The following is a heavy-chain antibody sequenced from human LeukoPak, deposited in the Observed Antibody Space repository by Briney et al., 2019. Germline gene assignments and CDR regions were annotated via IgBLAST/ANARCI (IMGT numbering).Heavy chain of an antibody. CDR2: INGDGNER. J-gene: IGHJ5*02. CDR1: GFTFGPYW. Sequence: GGSLRLSCAASGFTFGPYWMSWVRQAPGKGLEWVANINGDGNERFYVDSVKGRFTISRDNAKNSLYLQMNSLRAEDTAVYYCASGTTDDGFDPWGQGTLVTVSS. CDR3: ASGTTDDGFDP. D-gene: IGHD1-1*01. V-gene: IGHV3-7*01.